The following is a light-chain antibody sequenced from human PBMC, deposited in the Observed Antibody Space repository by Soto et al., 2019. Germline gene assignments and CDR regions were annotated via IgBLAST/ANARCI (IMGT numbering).Light chain of an antibody. CDR1: QSISSY. CDR2: AAS. CDR3: QQSYSTPV. V-gene: IGKV1-39*01. Sequence: DIQMTQSPSSLSACVGDRVTITCRASQSISSYLNWYQQKPGKAPKLLIYAASSLQSGVPSRFSGSGSGTDFTLTISSLQPEDFATYYCQQSYSTPVFGQGTKLEIK. J-gene: IGKJ2*01.